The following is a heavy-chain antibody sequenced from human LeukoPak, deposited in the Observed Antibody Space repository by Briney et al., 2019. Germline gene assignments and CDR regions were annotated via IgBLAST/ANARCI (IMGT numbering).Heavy chain of an antibody. V-gene: IGHV4-34*01. CDR2: INHSGST. CDR3: ARYRNCGSDCYDAFDI. CDR1: GGSFSGYY. Sequence: KPSETLSLTCAVYGGSFSGYYWSWIRQPPGKGLEWIGEINHSGSTYYNPSLKSRVTISVDTSKNQFSLKLNSVTAADTAVYYCARYRNCGSDCYDAFDIWGQGTMVTVSS. D-gene: IGHD2-21*02. J-gene: IGHJ3*02.